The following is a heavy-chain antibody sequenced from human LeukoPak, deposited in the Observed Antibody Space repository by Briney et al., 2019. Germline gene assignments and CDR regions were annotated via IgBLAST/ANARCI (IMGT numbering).Heavy chain of an antibody. V-gene: IGHV3-7*03. Sequence: GGSLRLSCVASGFTFSSSWMSWVRRAPGKGLEWVANVKQDGTEEYYVDSVRGRFSISKDNAKNSLYLQMNSLRAEDTAVYYCARDPCHGALDYWGQGALVTVSS. CDR3: ARDPCHGALDY. CDR2: VKQDGTEE. J-gene: IGHJ4*02. D-gene: IGHD2-2*01. CDR1: GFTFSSSW.